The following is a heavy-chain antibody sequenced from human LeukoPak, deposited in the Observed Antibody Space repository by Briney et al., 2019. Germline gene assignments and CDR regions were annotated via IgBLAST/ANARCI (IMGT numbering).Heavy chain of an antibody. Sequence: GGSLRLSCAASGFNFDGYSMNWVRQAPGKGLEWVSYLGPSSNAIHYADSVQGRFTISRDNAKNSLYMQMNSLRDEDTAVYYCARAAYSSGPDYWGQGTLVTVSS. CDR3: ARAAYSSGPDY. D-gene: IGHD6-25*01. CDR1: GFNFDGYS. V-gene: IGHV3-48*02. CDR2: LGPSSNAI. J-gene: IGHJ4*02.